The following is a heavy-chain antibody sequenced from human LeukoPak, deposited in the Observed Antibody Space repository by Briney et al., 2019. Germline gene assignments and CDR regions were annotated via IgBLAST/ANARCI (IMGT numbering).Heavy chain of an antibody. CDR1: GFTFRSYA. D-gene: IGHD6-13*01. CDR2: IKQDGSEK. V-gene: IGHV3-7*01. CDR3: ARGTSSSWYDYFDY. J-gene: IGHJ4*02. Sequence: GGSLRLSCAASGFTFRSYAMSWVRQAPGKGLEWVANIKQDGSEKYYVDSVKGRFTISRDNAKNSLYLQMSSLRAEDTAVYYCARGTSSSWYDYFDYWGQGTLVTVSS.